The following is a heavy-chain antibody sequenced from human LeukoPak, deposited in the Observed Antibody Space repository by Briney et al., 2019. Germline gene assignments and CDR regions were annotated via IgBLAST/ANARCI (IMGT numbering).Heavy chain of an antibody. CDR1: GGFISSGGYY. J-gene: IGHJ4*02. V-gene: IGHV4-31*03. CDR2: IYYSGST. Sequence: SETLSLTCTVSGGFISSGGYYWSWIRQHPGKGLEWIGYIYYSGSTYYNPSLKSRVTISVDTSKNQFSLKLSSVTAADTAVYYCARFGVVITYYFDYWGQGTLVTVSS. D-gene: IGHD3-3*01. CDR3: ARFGVVITYYFDY.